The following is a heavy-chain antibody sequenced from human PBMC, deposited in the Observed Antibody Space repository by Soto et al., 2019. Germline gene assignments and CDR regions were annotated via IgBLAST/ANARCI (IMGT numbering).Heavy chain of an antibody. CDR1: GLPFSNYA. J-gene: IGHJ5*02. V-gene: IGHV3-23*01. Sequence: GGSLRLSCAASGLPFSNYAMNWVRQAPGKGLDWVSAISGTGVGKYYADSVKGRFTISRDNSKNTLYLQMNSLRAEDTAVYYCAKSFGDYVGWFDPWGQGTLVTVSS. D-gene: IGHD4-17*01. CDR2: ISGTGVGK. CDR3: AKSFGDYVGWFDP.